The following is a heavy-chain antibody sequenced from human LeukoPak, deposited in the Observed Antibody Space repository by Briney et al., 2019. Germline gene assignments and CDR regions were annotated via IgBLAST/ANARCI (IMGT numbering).Heavy chain of an antibody. Sequence: ASVKVSCKASRYTFTSYDINWLRQATGQGLEWMGWMNPNSGNTGYAQKFQGRVTMTRNTSISTAYMELSSLRSEDTAVYYCSSGLHYYYYYGMDVWGQGTTVTVSS. CDR2: MNPNSGNT. CDR3: SSGLHYYYYYGMDV. CDR1: RYTFTSYD. D-gene: IGHD3-10*01. V-gene: IGHV1-8*01. J-gene: IGHJ6*02.